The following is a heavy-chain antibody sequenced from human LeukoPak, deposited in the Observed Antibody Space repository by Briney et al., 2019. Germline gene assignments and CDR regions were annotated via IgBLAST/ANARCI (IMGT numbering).Heavy chain of an antibody. Sequence: GGSLRLSCAASGFTFSSYAMSWVRQAPGKGLEWVSAISGSGGSTYYADSVKGRFTISRDNAKNSLYLQMNSLRAEDTALYYCAKDITMVRGVPYWGQGTLVTVSS. J-gene: IGHJ4*02. CDR2: ISGSGGST. CDR1: GFTFSSYA. D-gene: IGHD3-10*01. V-gene: IGHV3-23*01. CDR3: AKDITMVRGVPY.